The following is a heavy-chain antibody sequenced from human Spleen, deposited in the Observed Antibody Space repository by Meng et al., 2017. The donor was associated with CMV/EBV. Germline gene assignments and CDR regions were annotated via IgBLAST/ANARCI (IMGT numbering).Heavy chain of an antibody. J-gene: IGHJ3*02. D-gene: IGHD2-2*01. CDR2: IYPGDSDT. Sequence: KVSCKGSGYSFSSYWIGWVRQMPGKGLEWMGIIYPGDSDTRYRPSFQGQVTISADKSISTAYLQWSSLKASDSAMYYCASMSRSTRWTTHGAFDIWGQGTMVTVSS. CDR1: GYSFSSYW. CDR3: ASMSRSTRWTTHGAFDI. V-gene: IGHV5-51*01.